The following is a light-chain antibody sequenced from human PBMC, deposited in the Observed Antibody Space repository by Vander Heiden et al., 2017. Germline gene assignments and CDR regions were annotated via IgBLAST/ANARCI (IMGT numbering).Light chain of an antibody. CDR1: QNINNW. J-gene: IGKJ1*01. CDR3: HQYNSYSPST. Sequence: DIQMTQSPSTLAASVGDRVTITCRASQNINNWLAWYQQRPGKAPKLLNYKASTLESGVASRFSGSGSGTEFTLTISSLQPDDFATYYCHQYNSYSPSTFGQGTQVEIK. V-gene: IGKV1-5*03. CDR2: KAS.